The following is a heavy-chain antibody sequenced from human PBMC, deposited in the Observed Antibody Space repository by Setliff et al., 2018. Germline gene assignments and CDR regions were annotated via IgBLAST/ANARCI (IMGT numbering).Heavy chain of an antibody. J-gene: IGHJ3*02. CDR3: ARTMITFGGVIVHAFDI. V-gene: IGHV1-8*02. CDR1: GYTFTSYD. D-gene: IGHD3-16*02. CDR2: MNPNSGNT. Sequence: GASVKVSCKASGYTFTSYDINWVRQATGQGLEWMGWMNPNSGNTGYAQKFQGRVTMTRNTSISTAYMELSSLRSEATAVYYCARTMITFGGVIVHAFDIWGQGTMVTVSS.